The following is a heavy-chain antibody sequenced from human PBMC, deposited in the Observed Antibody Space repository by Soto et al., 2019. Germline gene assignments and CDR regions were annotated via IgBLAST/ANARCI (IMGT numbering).Heavy chain of an antibody. Sequence: QVQLVEAGGGVVQPGRSLRLSCAASGFTFSSYGIHWVRQAPGKGLEWVAIISYDEINKYYADSVKGRFTISRDNSKNKLYLQMNSLRAEDTAVYYCAKSVYNWNDGFFDFWGQGTLVTVSS. CDR3: AKSVYNWNDGFFDF. J-gene: IGHJ4*02. CDR2: ISYDEINK. CDR1: GFTFSSYG. D-gene: IGHD1-1*01. V-gene: IGHV3-30*18.